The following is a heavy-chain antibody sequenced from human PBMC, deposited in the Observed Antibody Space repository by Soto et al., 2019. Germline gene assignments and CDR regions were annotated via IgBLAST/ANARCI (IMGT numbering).Heavy chain of an antibody. CDR2: IYYSGST. CDR3: ARHPVFRFLEWFEI. D-gene: IGHD3-3*01. CDR1: GGSISSSSYY. V-gene: IGHV4-39*01. J-gene: IGHJ5*02. Sequence: QLQLQESGPGLVKPSETLSLTCTVSGGSISSSSYYWGWIRQPPGKGLEWIGSIYYSGSTYYNPSLKSRVTISVDTSKNQFSLKLSSVTAADTAVYYCARHPVFRFLEWFEIWGQGTLVTVSS.